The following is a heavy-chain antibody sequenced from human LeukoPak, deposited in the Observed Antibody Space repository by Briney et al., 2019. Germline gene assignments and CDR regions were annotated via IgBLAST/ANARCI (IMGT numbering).Heavy chain of an antibody. CDR3: AKDPARGYCSTGICYDSPFDF. V-gene: IGHV3-30*02. CDR1: GFTFSSYG. Sequence: GGSLRLSCAASGFTFSSYGMHWVRQAPGKGLEWVAFIRYDGSNKYYADSVKGRFTISRDNSKDTLYLQMNSLRAEDTAVYYCAKDPARGYCSTGICYDSPFDFWGQGTLVTVSS. J-gene: IGHJ4*02. CDR2: IRYDGSNK. D-gene: IGHD2-15*01.